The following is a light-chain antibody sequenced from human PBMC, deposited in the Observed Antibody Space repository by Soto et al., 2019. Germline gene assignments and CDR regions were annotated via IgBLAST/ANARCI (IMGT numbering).Light chain of an antibody. V-gene: IGKV1-39*01. J-gene: IGKJ3*01. CDR2: AAS. Sequence: DIHMTQSPSSLSASVRDRVTITFRASQTISRNLNWYQQKPGKAPKLLVYAASSLQSGVPSTFSGSGSGTDFTLTISSLQPEDFATYYCQQSYSTPITFGPGTKVDIK. CDR3: QQSYSTPIT. CDR1: QTISRN.